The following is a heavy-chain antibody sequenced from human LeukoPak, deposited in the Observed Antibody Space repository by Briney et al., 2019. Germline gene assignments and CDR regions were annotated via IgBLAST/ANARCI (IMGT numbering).Heavy chain of an antibody. CDR3: AKVSAYSGTNYFDY. Sequence: GGSLRLSCAASGFTFSSYAMHWVRQAPGKGLEWVAVISYDGSNKYYADSVKGRFTISRDNSKNTLYLQMNSLRAEDTAVYYCAKVSAYSGTNYFDYWGQGALVTVSS. CDR1: GFTFSSYA. V-gene: IGHV3-30-3*01. CDR2: ISYDGSNK. J-gene: IGHJ4*02. D-gene: IGHD1-26*01.